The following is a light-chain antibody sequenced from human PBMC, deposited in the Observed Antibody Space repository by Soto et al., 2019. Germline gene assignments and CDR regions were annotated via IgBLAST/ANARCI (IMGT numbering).Light chain of an antibody. V-gene: IGKV3-15*01. CDR2: GAS. CDR1: QSVGSN. CDR3: QQYSNWPPGT. J-gene: IGKJ1*01. Sequence: EIVMTQSPATLSVSPGERATFSCRASQSVGSNLAWYQQKPGQAPRLLIYGASTRATGIPARFSGSGSGTEFTLTISSLQSEDFAVYYCQQYSNWPPGTFGQGTKVEIK.